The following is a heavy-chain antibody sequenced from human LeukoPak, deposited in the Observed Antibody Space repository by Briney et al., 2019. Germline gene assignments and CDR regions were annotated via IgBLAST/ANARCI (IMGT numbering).Heavy chain of an antibody. D-gene: IGHD2-15*01. V-gene: IGHV1-18*01. CDR2: ISAYNGNT. CDR3: ARGGCAGWEGGSCPDAFDI. CDR1: GYTFTSYG. Sequence: ASVKVSCKASGYTFTSYGISWVRQAPGQGLEWMGWISAYNGNTNYAQKLQGRVTMTTDTSTSTAYMELRSLRSDDTAVYYCARGGCAGWEGGSCPDAFDIWGQGTMVTVSS. J-gene: IGHJ3*02.